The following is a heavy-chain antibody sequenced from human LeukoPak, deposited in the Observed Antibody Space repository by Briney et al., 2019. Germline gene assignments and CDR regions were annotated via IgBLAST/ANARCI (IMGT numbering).Heavy chain of an antibody. D-gene: IGHD3-22*01. V-gene: IGHV5-51*01. CDR2: IYPGDSDI. CDR1: GYSFISYW. CDR3: ARRYYGSSGYYYFDY. J-gene: IGHJ4*02. Sequence: GESLKISCKGSGYSFISYWIGWVRQMPGKGLEWMGIIYPGDSDIRYRPSFQGQVTISVDKSISTAYLQWSSLKAADTAMYYCARRYYGSSGYYYFDYWGQGTLVTVSS.